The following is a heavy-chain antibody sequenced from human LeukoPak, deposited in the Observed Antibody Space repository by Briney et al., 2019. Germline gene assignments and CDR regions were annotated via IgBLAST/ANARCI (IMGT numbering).Heavy chain of an antibody. J-gene: IGHJ4*02. CDR3: ARDRGLLLWFGESHFDY. Sequence: GRSLRLSCAASGFTFSSYAMHWVRQAPGKGLEWVAVISYDGSNKYYADSVKGRFTISRDNSKNTLYLQMSSLRAEDTAVYYCARDRGLLLWFGESHFDYWGQGTLVTVSS. CDR1: GFTFSSYA. D-gene: IGHD3-10*01. V-gene: IGHV3-30-3*01. CDR2: ISYDGSNK.